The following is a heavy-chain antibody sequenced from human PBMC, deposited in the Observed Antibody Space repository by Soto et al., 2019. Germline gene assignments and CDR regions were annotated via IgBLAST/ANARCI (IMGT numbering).Heavy chain of an antibody. Sequence: QVQLQESGQGLWKPSETLSLTCAVSGGSFSSEGDCGGWFGKPPGKGLEWIGEIYHGGNTHYNPSLKNRVTISVDKSKNQFSLKMSAVTAADTAVYYCARDLDYRIEDGWGQGILVTVSS. CDR2: IYHGGNT. D-gene: IGHD3-9*01. CDR3: ARDLDYRIEDG. J-gene: IGHJ4*02. CDR1: GGSFSSEGDC. V-gene: IGHV4-4*02.